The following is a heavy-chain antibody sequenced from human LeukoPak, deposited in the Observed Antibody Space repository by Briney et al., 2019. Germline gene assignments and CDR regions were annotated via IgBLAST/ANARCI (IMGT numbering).Heavy chain of an antibody. CDR3: ASLSSIVATY. D-gene: IGHD5-12*01. CDR1: RFTFSSSW. CDR2: IKPDGSDK. Sequence: GGSLRLSCAASRFTFSSSWMSWVRRAPGKGLEWVANIKPDGSDKYYVDSVKGRFTISRDNAKNSLYLQMNSLRAEDTAVYYCASLSSIVATYWGQGTLVTVSS. V-gene: IGHV3-7*01. J-gene: IGHJ4*02.